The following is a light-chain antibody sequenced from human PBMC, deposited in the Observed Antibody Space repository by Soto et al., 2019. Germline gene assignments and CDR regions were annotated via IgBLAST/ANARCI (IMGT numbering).Light chain of an antibody. Sequence: QSVLPQAPSASGTPGQRVTISCSGSSSNIGSYYVYWYQQLPGRAPKLLMYSNSQRPSGVPDRFSGSKSGTSASLAISGLRSEDEADYYCAAWDDSLSGPVFGGGTKVTVL. CDR1: SSNIGSYY. J-gene: IGLJ3*02. CDR3: AAWDDSLSGPV. CDR2: SNS. V-gene: IGLV1-47*02.